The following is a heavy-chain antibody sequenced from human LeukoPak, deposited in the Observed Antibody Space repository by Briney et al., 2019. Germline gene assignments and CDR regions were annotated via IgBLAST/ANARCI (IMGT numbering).Heavy chain of an antibody. CDR1: GYTFTSYG. Sequence: ASVKVFCKASGYTFTSYGISWVRQAPGQGLEWMGWISAYNGNTNYAQKLQGRVTMTTDTSTSTAYMELRSLRSDDTAVYYCARDPDSSGATDYFDYWGQGTLVTVSS. V-gene: IGHV1-18*01. J-gene: IGHJ4*02. CDR3: ARDPDSSGATDYFDY. D-gene: IGHD6-19*01. CDR2: ISAYNGNT.